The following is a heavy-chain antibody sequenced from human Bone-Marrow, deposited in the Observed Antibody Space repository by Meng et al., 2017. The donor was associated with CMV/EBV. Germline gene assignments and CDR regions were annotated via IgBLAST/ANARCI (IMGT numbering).Heavy chain of an antibody. CDR3: ARDDIVVVPAAIYTPLYYYYYGMDV. Sequence: GGSLRLSCATSGFTFSNYWMNWVRQAPGKGLEWVANINPAGTVKHYVDSLKGRFTISRDNAKNSLYLQMTSLRADDTAMYYCARDDIVVVPAAIYTPLYYYYYGMDVWGQGTTVTVSS. CDR2: INPAGTVK. V-gene: IGHV3-7*01. J-gene: IGHJ6*02. CDR1: GFTFSNYW. D-gene: IGHD2-2*01.